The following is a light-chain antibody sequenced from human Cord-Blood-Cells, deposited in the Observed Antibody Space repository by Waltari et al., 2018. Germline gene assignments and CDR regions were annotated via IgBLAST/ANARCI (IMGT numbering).Light chain of an antibody. V-gene: IGLV1-47*01. CDR1: SSNIGSNY. Sequence: QSVLTQPPSASGTPGQRVTISCSGSSSNIGSNYVYWHQQLPGTAPKLHIYRNNQRPSGVPDRFSGSKSGTSAALAISGLRSEDEADYYCAAWDDSLSGWVFGGGTKLTVL. J-gene: IGLJ3*02. CDR3: AAWDDSLSGWV. CDR2: RNN.